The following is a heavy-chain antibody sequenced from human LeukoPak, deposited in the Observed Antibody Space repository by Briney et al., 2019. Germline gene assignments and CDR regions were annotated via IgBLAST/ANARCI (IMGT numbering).Heavy chain of an antibody. V-gene: IGHV3-48*01. CDR1: GFTFSSYS. Sequence: GGSLRLSCAASGFTFSSYSMNWVRQAPGKGLEWVSYISSSSTIYYADSVKGRFTISRDNAKNSLYLQMNSLRAEDTAVYHCARGRYGSGSYSFDYWGQGTLVTVSS. J-gene: IGHJ4*02. CDR2: ISSSSTI. D-gene: IGHD3-10*01. CDR3: ARGRYGSGSYSFDY.